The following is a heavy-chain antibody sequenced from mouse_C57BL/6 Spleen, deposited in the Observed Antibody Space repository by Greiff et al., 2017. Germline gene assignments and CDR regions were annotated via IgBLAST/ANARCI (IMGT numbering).Heavy chain of an antibody. V-gene: IGHV1-52*01. Sequence: QVQLQQPGAALVRPGSSVKLSCQASGSTLTSYWMHWVKQRPIQGLEWIGTIDPSDSEPPFNPKFKDKATLTVDKSASTAYRQLSSLTSEDSAVYYCALLEYFDYWGQGTTLTVSS. J-gene: IGHJ2*01. D-gene: IGHD1-1*01. CDR2: IDPSDSEP. CDR1: GSTLTSYW. CDR3: ALLEYFDY.